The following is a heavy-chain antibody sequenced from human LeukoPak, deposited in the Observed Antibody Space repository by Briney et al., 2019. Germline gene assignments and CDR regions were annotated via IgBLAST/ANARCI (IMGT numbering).Heavy chain of an antibody. V-gene: IGHV3-21*01. CDR2: ISIGSSVI. CDR1: GLTFSDYT. CDR3: ARDLGARGH. D-gene: IGHD3-16*01. J-gene: IGHJ4*02. Sequence: GESLRLSCAASGLTFSDYTMNWVRQAPGRGLEWLASISIGSSVIYYADSVKGRFTISRDNAKNTLFLQMDSLRVEDTGHYYCARDLGARGHWGQGALVIVSS.